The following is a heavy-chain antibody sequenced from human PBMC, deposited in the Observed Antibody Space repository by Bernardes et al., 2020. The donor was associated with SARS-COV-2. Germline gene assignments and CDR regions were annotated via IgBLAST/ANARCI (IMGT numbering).Heavy chain of an antibody. J-gene: IGHJ4*02. CDR1: GFTFSSYG. Sequence: GGSLRLSCAASGFTFSSYGMHWVRQAPGKGLEWVSVISYDGSNKYYADSVKGRFTISRDNAKNSLFLQMNSLRVEDTAVYYCAQNRADGDIDYWGQGTLVNVSS. D-gene: IGHD3-10*01. V-gene: IGHV3-30*18. CDR2: ISYDGSNK. CDR3: AQNRADGDIDY.